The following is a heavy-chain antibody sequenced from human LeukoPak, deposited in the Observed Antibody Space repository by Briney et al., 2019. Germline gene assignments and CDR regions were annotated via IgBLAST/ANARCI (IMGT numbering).Heavy chain of an antibody. CDR3: TREDHSNYNY. J-gene: IGHJ4*02. V-gene: IGHV3-7*01. Sequence: GGSLRLSCAASGFPFSSYWMAWVRRAPGKGLEWVASIKQDGGETFYVDSVKGRFTISRDNAKNSLYLQMNSLRAEDTAVYYCTREDHSNYNYWGQGTLVTVSS. CDR2: IKQDGGET. D-gene: IGHD4-11*01. CDR1: GFPFSSYW.